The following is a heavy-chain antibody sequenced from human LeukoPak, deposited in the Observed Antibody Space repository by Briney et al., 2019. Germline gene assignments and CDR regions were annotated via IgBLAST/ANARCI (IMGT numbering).Heavy chain of an antibody. CDR3: ASAASGSYRHFDY. D-gene: IGHD1-26*01. Sequence: ASVKVSCKASGGTFSSYAISWVRQAPGQGLEWMGGIIPIFGTANYAQKFQGRVTITAEESTSTAYMELSSLRSEDTAVYYCASAASGSYRHFDYWGQGTLVTVSS. J-gene: IGHJ4*02. CDR1: GGTFSSYA. V-gene: IGHV1-69*13. CDR2: IIPIFGTA.